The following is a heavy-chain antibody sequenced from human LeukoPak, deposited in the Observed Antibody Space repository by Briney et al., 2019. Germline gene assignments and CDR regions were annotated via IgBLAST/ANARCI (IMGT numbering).Heavy chain of an antibody. CDR1: GYTITTYG. CDR2: ISNYNGNT. CDR3: ARVTYYDFWSIPDNYFDY. J-gene: IGHJ4*02. Sequence: ASVKVSCKASGYTITTYGISWVRQAPGQGLEWMGWISNYNGNTNYAQKLQGRVTMTTDTSTSTAYMELRSLRSDDTAVYYCARVTYYDFWSIPDNYFDYWGQGTLVTVSS. V-gene: IGHV1-18*01. D-gene: IGHD3-3*01.